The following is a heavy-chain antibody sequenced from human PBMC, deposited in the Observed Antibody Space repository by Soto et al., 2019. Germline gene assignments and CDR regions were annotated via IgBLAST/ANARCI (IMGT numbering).Heavy chain of an antibody. V-gene: IGHV4-30-2*01. D-gene: IGHD3-10*01. CDR1: GGSISSGGYS. CDR3: ARGRRVPQSTEIDP. J-gene: IGHJ5*02. Sequence: QLQLQESGSGLVKPSQTLSLTCAVSGGSISSGGYSWSWIRQPPGKGLEWIGYIYPSGSTYYNPSLNRRVTISLDRSKTQFSLKLSSVTAADTAVYYCARGRRVPQSTEIDPWGQGTLVTVSS. CDR2: IYPSGST.